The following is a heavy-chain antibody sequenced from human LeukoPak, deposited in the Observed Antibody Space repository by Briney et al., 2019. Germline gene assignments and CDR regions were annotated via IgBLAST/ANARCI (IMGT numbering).Heavy chain of an antibody. CDR3: AGPGGRFDY. Sequence: GGSLRLSCAASEFTFSIYAMSWVRQAPGKGLEWVSSMTRRGEGTWYAGSVKGRFTISRDNSKNTLYLQMNSLRAEDTAVYYCAGPGGRFDYWGQGTLVTVSS. J-gene: IGHJ4*02. CDR1: EFTFSIYA. CDR2: MTRRGEGT. V-gene: IGHV3-23*01. D-gene: IGHD1-26*01.